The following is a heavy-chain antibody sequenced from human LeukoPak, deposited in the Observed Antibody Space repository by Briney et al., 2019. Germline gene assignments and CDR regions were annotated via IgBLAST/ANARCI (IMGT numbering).Heavy chain of an antibody. D-gene: IGHD6-13*01. CDR1: GFTFSSYW. Sequence: GGSLRLSCAASGFTFSSYWMSWVRQAPGEGLEWVANIKQDGSEKYYVDSVKGRFTISRDNAKNSLYLQMNSLRVEDTAVYYCARGGTTAAAEDYWGQGTLVTVSS. V-gene: IGHV3-7*01. CDR2: IKQDGSEK. J-gene: IGHJ4*02. CDR3: ARGGTTAAAEDY.